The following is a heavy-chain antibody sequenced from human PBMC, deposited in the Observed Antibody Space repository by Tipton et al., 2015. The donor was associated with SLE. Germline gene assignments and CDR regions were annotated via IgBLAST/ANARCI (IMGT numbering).Heavy chain of an antibody. CDR3: ARIHWGLKF. CDR2: IDPDSGGT. CDR1: GYTFTGYY. D-gene: IGHD7-27*01. J-gene: IGHJ4*02. V-gene: IGHV1-2*06. Sequence: QVQLVQSGAEVKKPGASVKVSCKTSGYTFTGYYVHWVRQAPGQGLEWMGRIDPDSGGTFYAQKFQGRVSMTRDTSIRTAYMELSSLRSDDSAVYYCARIHWGLKFWGQGTLVTVSS.